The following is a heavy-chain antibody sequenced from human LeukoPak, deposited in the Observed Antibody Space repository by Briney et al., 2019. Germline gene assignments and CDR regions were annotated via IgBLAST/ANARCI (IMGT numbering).Heavy chain of an antibody. Sequence: SETLSLTCTVSGGSISSYYWSWIRQPAGKGPEWIGRIYTSGSTNYNPSLKSRVIMSVDTSKNQFSLKLSSVTAADTAVYYCARDIPYYGSSWKNWFDPWGQGTLVTVSS. CDR2: IYTSGST. CDR1: GGSISSYY. CDR3: ARDIPYYGSSWKNWFDP. V-gene: IGHV4-4*07. D-gene: IGHD6-13*01. J-gene: IGHJ5*02.